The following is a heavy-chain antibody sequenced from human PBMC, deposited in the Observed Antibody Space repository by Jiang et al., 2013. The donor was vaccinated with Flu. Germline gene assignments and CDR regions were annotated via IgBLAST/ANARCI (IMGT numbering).Heavy chain of an antibody. D-gene: IGHD3/OR15-3a*01. J-gene: IGHJ4*02. V-gene: IGHV4-59*08. CDR1: NGSVNTYY. CDR3: ARLWQGTRSPDY. Sequence: GPGLVKPSETLSLTCSVSNGSVNTYYWSWIRQPPGKGLEWIACIYYSGTTNYNPSLKSRATISVDTSKNQVSLRLTSVTAADTAVYYCARLWQGTRSPDYWGQGTLVTVSS. CDR2: IYYSGTT.